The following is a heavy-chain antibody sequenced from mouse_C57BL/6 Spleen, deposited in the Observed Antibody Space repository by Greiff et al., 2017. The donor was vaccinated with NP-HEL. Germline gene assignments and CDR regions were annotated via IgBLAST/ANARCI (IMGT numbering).Heavy chain of an antibody. CDR1: GYTFTDYY. CDR2: INPYNGGT. J-gene: IGHJ1*03. Sequence: EVKLQQSGPVLVKPGASVKMSCKASGYTFTDYYMNWVKQSHGKSLEWIGVINPYNGGTSYNQKFKGKATLTVDKSSSTAYMELNSLTSEDSAVYYCARSHLKGYFDVWGTGTTVTVSS. CDR3: ARSHLKGYFDV. V-gene: IGHV1-19*01.